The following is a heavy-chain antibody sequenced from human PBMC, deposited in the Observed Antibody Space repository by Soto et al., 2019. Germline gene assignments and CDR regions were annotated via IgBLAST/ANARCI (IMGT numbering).Heavy chain of an antibody. V-gene: IGHV4-30-4*01. D-gene: IGHD1-26*01. Sequence: LALTCTVSGGSISSGDYYWSWIRQPPGKGLEWIAYIHHTGSPYYNLSLKSRLTISIDTSKNQFSLRLSSVTAADTAVYYCARSRHSGSYFFDYWGQGILVTVSS. CDR1: GGSISSGDYY. J-gene: IGHJ4*02. CDR3: ARSRHSGSYFFDY. CDR2: IHHTGSP.